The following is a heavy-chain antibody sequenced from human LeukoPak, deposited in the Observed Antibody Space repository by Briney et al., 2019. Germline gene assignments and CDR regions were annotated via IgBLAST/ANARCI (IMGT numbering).Heavy chain of an antibody. D-gene: IGHD2-2*02. V-gene: IGHV1-58*01. CDR3: AADGCSSTSCYTYAFDI. J-gene: IGHJ3*02. Sequence: SVKVSCKASGFTFTSSAVQWVRQAREQRLEWIGWIVVGSGNTNYAQKFQERVTITRDMSTSTAYMELSSPRSEDTAVYYCAADGCSSTSCYTYAFDIWGQGTMVTVSS. CDR2: IVVGSGNT. CDR1: GFTFTSSA.